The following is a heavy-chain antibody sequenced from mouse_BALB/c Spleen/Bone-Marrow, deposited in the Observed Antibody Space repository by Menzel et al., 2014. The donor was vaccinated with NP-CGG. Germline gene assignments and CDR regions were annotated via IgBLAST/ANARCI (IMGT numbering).Heavy chain of an antibody. J-gene: IGHJ2*01. CDR1: GYTFTSYW. CDR2: INPSTGYT. CDR3: ARLGGYDGFSY. Sequence: QVQLKQSGAELAKPGASVKMSCKASGYTFTSYWMHWVKRRPGQGLEWIGYINPSTGYTEYNQKFKDKATLTADKSSSTAYMQLSSLTSEDSAVYYCARLGGYDGFSYWGQGTTLTVSS. D-gene: IGHD2-2*01. V-gene: IGHV1-7*01.